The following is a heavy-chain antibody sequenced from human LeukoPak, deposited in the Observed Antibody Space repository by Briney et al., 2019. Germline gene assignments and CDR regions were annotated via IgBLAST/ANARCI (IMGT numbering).Heavy chain of an antibody. Sequence: SETLSLTCTVSGGSISSGNYYWSWIRQPAGKGLEWIGRIYSSGTTNYNPSLKSRVTISVDTSKNQFSLKLSSVTAADTAVYYCARHYIAVAGRGAFDYWGQGTLVTVSS. D-gene: IGHD6-19*01. CDR2: IYSSGTT. CDR1: GGSISSGNYY. V-gene: IGHV4-61*10. J-gene: IGHJ4*02. CDR3: ARHYIAVAGRGAFDY.